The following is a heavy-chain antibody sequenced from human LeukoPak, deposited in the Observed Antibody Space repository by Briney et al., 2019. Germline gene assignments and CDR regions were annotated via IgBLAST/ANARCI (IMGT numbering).Heavy chain of an antibody. CDR1: GFTFSTYC. CDR3: AKDIRPNYDFWSGPLDY. CDR2: ISWNSGSI. D-gene: IGHD3-3*01. V-gene: IGHV3-9*01. Sequence: GGSLRLSCAASGFTFSTYCMHWVRQAPGKGLERVSGISWNSGSIGYADSVKGRFTISRDNAKNSLYLQMNSLRAEDTALYYCAKDIRPNYDFWSGPLDYWGQGTLVTVSS. J-gene: IGHJ4*02.